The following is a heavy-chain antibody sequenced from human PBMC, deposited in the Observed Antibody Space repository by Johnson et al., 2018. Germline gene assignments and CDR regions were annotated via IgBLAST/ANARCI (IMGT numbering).Heavy chain of an antibody. CDR2: ISSSGSTI. J-gene: IGHJ3*02. CDR1: GFTFSDYY. Sequence: QVQLVESGGGLVKPGGSLRLSCAASGFTFSDYYMSWIRQAPGKGLEWVSYISSSGSTIYYADSVKGRFTISRDNAKNSLYLQMNRRRAEDTAVYYCARDYSSGWPLYAFDIWGQGTMVTVSS. V-gene: IGHV3-11*01. CDR3: ARDYSSGWPLYAFDI. D-gene: IGHD6-19*01.